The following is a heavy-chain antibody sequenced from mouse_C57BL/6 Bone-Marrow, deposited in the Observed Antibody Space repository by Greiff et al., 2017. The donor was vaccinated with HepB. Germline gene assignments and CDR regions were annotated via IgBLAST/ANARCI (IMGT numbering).Heavy chain of an antibody. CDR3: ASLALTY. D-gene: IGHD6-1*01. Sequence: VQGVESGPGLVQPSQSLSITCTVSGFSLTSYGVHWVRQSPGKGLEWLGVIWSGGSTDYNAAFISRLSISKDNSKSQVFFKMNSLQADDTAIYYCASLALTYWGQGTLVTVSA. J-gene: IGHJ3*01. CDR1: GFSLTSYG. CDR2: IWSGGST. V-gene: IGHV2-2*01.